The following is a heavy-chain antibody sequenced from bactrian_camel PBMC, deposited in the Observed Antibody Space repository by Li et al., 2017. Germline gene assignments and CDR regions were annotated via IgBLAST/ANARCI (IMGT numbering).Heavy chain of an antibody. D-gene: IGHD1*01. Sequence: QVQLVESGGGSVQAGGSLRLSCAASGFTFHESDMGWYRQAPGNECELVSTITTRGNTYYADSVKGRFTISRDNANNMLYLQMNDLQPTDTGRYYCSTKLAERGQGTQVTVS. CDR2: ITTRGNT. CDR1: GFTFHESD. V-gene: IGHV3S55*01. J-gene: IGHJ4*01.